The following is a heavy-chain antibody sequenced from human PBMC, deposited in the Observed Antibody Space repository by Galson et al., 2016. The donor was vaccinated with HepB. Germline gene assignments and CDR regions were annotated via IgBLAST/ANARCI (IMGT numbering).Heavy chain of an antibody. CDR2: IIPSFGTV. D-gene: IGHD2-21*02. J-gene: IGHJ3*02. CDR3: ARSGVIVVVTALDI. Sequence: SVKVSCKASGGTFSSYGISWVRQAPGQGLEWMGRIIPSFGTVNYAQNFQGRVTITADESTSTAYMELRSLRSEDTAVYFCARSGVIVVVTALDIWGQGTMVTVSP. V-gene: IGHV1-69*13. CDR1: GGTFSSYG.